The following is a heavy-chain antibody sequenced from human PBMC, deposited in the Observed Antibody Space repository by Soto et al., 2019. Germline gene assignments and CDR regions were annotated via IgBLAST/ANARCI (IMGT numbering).Heavy chain of an antibody. V-gene: IGHV4-39*01. J-gene: IGHJ4*02. CDR1: GGSITRRSSY. D-gene: IGHD3-10*01. CDR2: FYGGNT. CDR3: ATTRGLAVGGSFDY. Sequence: LSLTCIVSGGSITRRSSYWAWIRQPPGKGLEWVGTFYGGNTYHNPSLRSRITIAVDTSKNQFSLKLNSVAAADTAFYYCATTRGLAVGGSFDYWGQGMLVTVSS.